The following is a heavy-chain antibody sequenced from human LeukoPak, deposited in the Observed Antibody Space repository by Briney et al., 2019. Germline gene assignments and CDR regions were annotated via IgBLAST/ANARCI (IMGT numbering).Heavy chain of an antibody. Sequence: PGASVKVSCKASGYTFTSYGISWVRQAPGQGLEWMGWISAYNGDTNYAQKLQGRVTMTTDTSTSTAYMELRSLRSDDTAVYYCARVPAMIVVGSPWVYWGQGTLVTVSS. J-gene: IGHJ4*02. V-gene: IGHV1-18*01. D-gene: IGHD3-22*01. CDR1: GYTFTSYG. CDR2: ISAYNGDT. CDR3: ARVPAMIVVGSPWVY.